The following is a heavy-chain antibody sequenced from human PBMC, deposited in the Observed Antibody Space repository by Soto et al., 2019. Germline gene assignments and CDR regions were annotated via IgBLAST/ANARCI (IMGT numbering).Heavy chain of an antibody. V-gene: IGHV5-51*01. CDR1: GYSFRSLW. CDR3: ARARNYSSYDY. D-gene: IGHD4-4*01. CDR2: IYPGDSET. Sequence: GESLKISCEVSGYSFRSLWIAWVRQMPGKGLEWMGVIYPGDSETRYGPSFQGQVTISADKSVTTAYLQWSSLKASDTGVYYCARARNYSSYDYWGQGTLVTVSS. J-gene: IGHJ4*02.